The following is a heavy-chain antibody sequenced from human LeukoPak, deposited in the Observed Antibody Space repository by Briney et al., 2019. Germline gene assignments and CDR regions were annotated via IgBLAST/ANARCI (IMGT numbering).Heavy chain of an antibody. CDR1: GFTFSSYW. Sequence: GGSLRLSCAGSGFTFSSYWMHWVRQAPGKGLVWVSHINSDGSSTTYADSVKGRLTISRDNAKNTLYLQMNSLRAEDTAVYYCARDSLYSYGPFDYWGQGTLVTVSS. J-gene: IGHJ4*02. V-gene: IGHV3-74*01. D-gene: IGHD5-18*01. CDR2: INSDGSST. CDR3: ARDSLYSYGPFDY.